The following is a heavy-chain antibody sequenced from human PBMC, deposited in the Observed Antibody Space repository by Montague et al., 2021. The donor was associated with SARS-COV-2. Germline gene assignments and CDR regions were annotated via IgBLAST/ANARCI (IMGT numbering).Heavy chain of an antibody. D-gene: IGHD1-26*01. CDR3: AKDQWGLIRSYAFDI. CDR1: GFTFSSYA. V-gene: IGHV3-23*01. J-gene: IGHJ3*02. Sequence: SLRLSYAASGFTFSSYAMSWVRQAPGKGLEWVSAISGSGGSTYYADSVKGRFTISRDNSKNTLYLQMNSLRAEDTAVYYCAKDQWGLIRSYAFDIWGQGTMVTVSS. CDR2: ISGSGGST.